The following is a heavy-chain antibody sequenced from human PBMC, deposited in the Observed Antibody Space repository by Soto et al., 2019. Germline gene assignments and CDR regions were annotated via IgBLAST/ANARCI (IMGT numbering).Heavy chain of an antibody. J-gene: IGHJ4*02. CDR1: GYTFTGYY. CDR2: INPNSGGT. V-gene: IGHV1-2*02. CDR3: AREVIVDPPTLRY. D-gene: IGHD2-21*01. Sequence: ASVKVSCKASGYTFTGYYMHWVRQAPGQGLEWMGWINPNSGGTNYAQKFQGRVTMTRDTSIGTAYMELSRLRSDDTAVYYCAREVIVDPPTLRYWGQGTLVTVSS.